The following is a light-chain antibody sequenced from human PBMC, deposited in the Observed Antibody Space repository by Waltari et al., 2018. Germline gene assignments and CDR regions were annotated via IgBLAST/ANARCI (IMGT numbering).Light chain of an antibody. CDR3: QNHERLPAV. J-gene: IGKJ1*01. CDR1: QSVGRY. V-gene: IGKV3-20*01. CDR2: GAS. Sequence: ESVFTQPPATLSFSPGEPAPLSCRASQSVGRYLAWYQQKPGQAPRLLIYGASSRATGIPDRFSGSGSGTDFSLTISRLEPEDFAVYYCQNHERLPAVFGQGTKVEI.